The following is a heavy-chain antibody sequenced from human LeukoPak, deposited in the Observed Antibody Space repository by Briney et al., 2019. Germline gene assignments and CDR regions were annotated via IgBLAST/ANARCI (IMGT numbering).Heavy chain of an antibody. CDR1: GGSISSGDYY. V-gene: IGHV4-30-4*08. J-gene: IGHJ4*02. CDR2: IYYSGST. Sequence: PSETLSLTCTVSGGSISSGDYYWSWIRQPPGKGLEWIGYIYYSGSTYYNPSLKSRVTISVDTSKNQFSLKLSSVTAADTAVYYRARVSRTRDYFDYWGQGTLVTVSS. CDR3: ARVSRTRDYFDY.